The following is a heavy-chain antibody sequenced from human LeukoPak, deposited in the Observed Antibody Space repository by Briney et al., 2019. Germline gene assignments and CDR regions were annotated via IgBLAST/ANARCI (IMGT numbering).Heavy chain of an antibody. Sequence: SETLSLTCAVYGGSSSGYYWSWIRQPPGKGLEWIGEINHSGSTNYNPSLKSRVTISVDTSKNQFSLKLSSVTAADTAVYYCARDRDSRLGITMVRGAIGGNWFDPWGQGTLVTVSS. CDR3: ARDRDSRLGITMVRGAIGGNWFDP. CDR1: GGSSSGYY. D-gene: IGHD3-10*01. J-gene: IGHJ5*02. V-gene: IGHV4-34*01. CDR2: INHSGST.